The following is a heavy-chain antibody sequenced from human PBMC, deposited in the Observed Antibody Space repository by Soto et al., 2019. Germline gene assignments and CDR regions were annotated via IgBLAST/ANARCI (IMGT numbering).Heavy chain of an antibody. CDR2: INHSGST. CDR1: GGSFSGYY. D-gene: IGHD3-9*01. V-gene: IGHV4-34*01. J-gene: IGHJ4*02. CDR3: ARGGPHLLRYFDWSPFDY. Sequence: QVQLQQWGAGLLKPSETLSLTCAVYGGSFSGYYWSWIRQPPGKGLEWIGEINHSGSTNYNPSLKSRVTISVDPSKNQFSLKLSSVTAADTAVYYCARGGPHLLRYFDWSPFDYWGQVTLVTVSS.